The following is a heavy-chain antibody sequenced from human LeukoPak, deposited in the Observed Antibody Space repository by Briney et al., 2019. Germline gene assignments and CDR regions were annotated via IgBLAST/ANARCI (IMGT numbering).Heavy chain of an antibody. J-gene: IGHJ3*02. CDR1: GFTFSSYG. Sequence: GGSLRLSCAASGFTFSSYGMHWVRQAPGKGLEWVAFIRYDGSNKYYADSVKGRFTISRDNSKNTLYLQMNSLRAEGTAVYYCAKDSSSSWYAGAFDIWGQGTMVTVSS. D-gene: IGHD6-13*01. CDR3: AKDSSSSWYAGAFDI. CDR2: IRYDGSNK. V-gene: IGHV3-30*02.